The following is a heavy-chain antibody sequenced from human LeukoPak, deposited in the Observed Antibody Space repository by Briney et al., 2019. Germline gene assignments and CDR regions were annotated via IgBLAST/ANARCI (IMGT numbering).Heavy chain of an antibody. J-gene: IGHJ2*01. V-gene: IGHV4-30-2*01. CDR3: ARGFHYGDYGVYFDL. Sequence: SQTLSLTCAVSGGSISSGGYSWSWIRQPPGKGLEWIGYIHHSGSTYYNPSLKSRVTISVDRSKNQFSLKLSSVTAADTAVYYCARGFHYGDYGVYFDLWGRGTLVTVSS. CDR1: GGSISSGGYS. D-gene: IGHD4-17*01. CDR2: IHHSGST.